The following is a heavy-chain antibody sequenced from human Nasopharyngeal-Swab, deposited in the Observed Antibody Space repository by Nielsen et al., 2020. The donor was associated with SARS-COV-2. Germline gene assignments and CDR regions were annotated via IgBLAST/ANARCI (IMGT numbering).Heavy chain of an antibody. J-gene: IGHJ4*02. CDR1: EFSFSTYG. CDR3: AKRGSGGHFDY. D-gene: IGHD3-10*01. Sequence: GGSLRLSCAASEFSFSTYGMSWVRQAAGRGLEWVSTITNTGTSRYYADSVRGRFTISRDNSKNTAYLQMNSLRVEDTAIYYCAKRGSGGHFDYWGQGTRVTVSS. V-gene: IGHV3-23*01. CDR2: ITNTGTSR.